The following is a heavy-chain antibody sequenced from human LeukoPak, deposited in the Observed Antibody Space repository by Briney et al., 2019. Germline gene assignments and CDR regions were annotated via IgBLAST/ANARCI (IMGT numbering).Heavy chain of an antibody. D-gene: IGHD3-10*01. CDR3: ARHVSYDGSGSFHYYYYIDV. V-gene: IGHV1-2*02. J-gene: IGHJ6*03. CDR1: GYTFTAYY. Sequence: ASVKVSCEASGYTFTAYYIYWVRQAPGQGVEWTGWINLKNGGTKYAPSFQGRVTVTSDTSITTDYMEISSLTSDDTDVYFCARHVSYDGSGSFHYYYYIDVWGKGTTVTISS. CDR2: INLKNGGT.